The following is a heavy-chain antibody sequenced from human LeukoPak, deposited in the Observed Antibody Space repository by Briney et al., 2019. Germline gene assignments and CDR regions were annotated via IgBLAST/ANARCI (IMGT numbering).Heavy chain of an antibody. CDR2: IYYSGST. D-gene: IGHD1/OR15-1a*01. V-gene: IGHV4-39*07. Sequence: PSETLSLTCTVSGGSISSSSYYWGWIRQPPGKGLEWIGSIYYSGSTYYNPSLKSRVTISVDTSKNQFSLKLSSVTAADTAVYYCAREAKLEHSGEVGYMDVWGKGTTVTVSS. J-gene: IGHJ6*03. CDR1: GGSISSSSYY. CDR3: AREAKLEHSGEVGYMDV.